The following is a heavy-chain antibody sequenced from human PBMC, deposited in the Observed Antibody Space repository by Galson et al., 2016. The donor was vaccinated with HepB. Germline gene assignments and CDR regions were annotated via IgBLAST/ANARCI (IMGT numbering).Heavy chain of an antibody. D-gene: IGHD6-19*01. J-gene: IGHJ5*02. CDR3: ARREGYTSGRYWFDP. CDR1: GASITDYY. Sequence: SETLSLTCSVSGASITDYYWGWIRQPPGKGLEYIGYIYYSGSTNYNPSLRSRVTMSLDTPKKHFSLNLTSVTAADTAIYFCARREGYTSGRYWFDPWGPGILVTVPS. V-gene: IGHV4-59*01. CDR2: IYYSGST.